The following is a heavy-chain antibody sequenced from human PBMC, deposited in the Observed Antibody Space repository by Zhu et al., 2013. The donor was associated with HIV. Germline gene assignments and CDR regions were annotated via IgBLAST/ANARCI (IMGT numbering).Heavy chain of an antibody. J-gene: IGHJ4*02. CDR3: ARPKTPGYGTSWYMVY. CDR2: ISPIFGTP. D-gene: IGHD6-13*01. CDR1: GGTFNTYG. V-gene: IGHV1-69*01. Sequence: QVQLVQSGAEVRKPGSSVKVSCKASGGTFNTYGLSWVRQSPEQGLEWMGGISPIFGTPNYAQKFQGRVTIIADESTSTVYMELNSLKSEDTALYYCARPKTPGYGTSWYMVYWGQGTLVTVSS.